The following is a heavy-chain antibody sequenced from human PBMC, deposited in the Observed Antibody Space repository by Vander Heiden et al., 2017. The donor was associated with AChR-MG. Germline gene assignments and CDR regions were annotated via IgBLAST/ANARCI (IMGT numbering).Heavy chain of an antibody. Sequence: QVQLQESGPGLVKPSETLSLTCTVSGGSISSYSWSWIRQPPGKGLEWIGYIYYRGNTNYNPPLKSRVATSVDTSKNQFSLRLSSVTAADTAVYFCARHPSTPPSIGFPVYVDYWGQGTLVTVSS. J-gene: IGHJ4*02. CDR2: IYYRGNT. V-gene: IGHV4-59*08. CDR3: ARHPSTPPSIGFPVYVDY. D-gene: IGHD1-26*01. CDR1: GGSISSYS.